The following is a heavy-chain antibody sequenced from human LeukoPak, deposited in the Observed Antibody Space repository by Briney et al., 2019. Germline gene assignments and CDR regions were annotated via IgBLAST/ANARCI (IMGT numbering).Heavy chain of an antibody. V-gene: IGHV3-48*01. CDR3: AGTFYYGSGSYVLADY. CDR1: GFTFSTYS. D-gene: IGHD3-10*01. Sequence: PGGSLRLSCTASGFTFSTYSMNWVRQAPGKGLEWVSYISSSSSSIYYADSVKGRFTISRDNAKNSLFLQMNSLRAEDTALYYCAGTFYYGSGSYVLADYWGQGTLVTVSS. CDR2: ISSSSSSI. J-gene: IGHJ4*02.